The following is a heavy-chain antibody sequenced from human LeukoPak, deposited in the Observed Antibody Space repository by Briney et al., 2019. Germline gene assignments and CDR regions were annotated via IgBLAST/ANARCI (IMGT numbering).Heavy chain of an antibody. Sequence: SETLSLTCNVSGDSISSYYWSWIRQPPGKGLEWIGYMYYSGTTNYNPSLKSRVTISVDTSKNQFSLNLSSVTAADTAVYYCARLPGIAESGKAVDYWGQGTLVTVSS. D-gene: IGHD6-19*01. CDR1: GDSISSYY. CDR3: ARLPGIAESGKAVDY. V-gene: IGHV4-59*01. CDR2: MYYSGTT. J-gene: IGHJ4*02.